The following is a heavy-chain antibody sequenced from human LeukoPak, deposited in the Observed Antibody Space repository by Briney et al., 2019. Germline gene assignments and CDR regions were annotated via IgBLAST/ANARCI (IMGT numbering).Heavy chain of an antibody. V-gene: IGHV3-53*01. CDR3: ARERGRGRDSPWFDY. Sequence: GGSLRLSCAASGFIVSGDFMSWVRQAPGKGLEWVSVIYSDGSTYYTDSVKGRFTISRDNSKNTLDLQMTSLRAEDTAVYYCARERGRGRDSPWFDYWGQGTLVTVSS. D-gene: IGHD1-26*01. CDR2: IYSDGST. CDR1: GFIVSGDF. J-gene: IGHJ4*02.